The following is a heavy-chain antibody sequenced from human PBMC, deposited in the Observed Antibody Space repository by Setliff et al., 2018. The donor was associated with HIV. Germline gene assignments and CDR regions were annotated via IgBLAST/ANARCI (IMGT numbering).Heavy chain of an antibody. CDR3: ARGLRTSLVFFDS. V-gene: IGHV4-61*08. J-gene: IGHJ4*02. CDR2: LYYSGSI. Sequence: NPSETLSLTCNVSAASVGTGAYYWSWIRQSPGKGLEWLGYLYYSGSIDYNPSLKTRVSISIDMSKNQFSLKMSSVTAADTAVYFCARGLRTSLVFFDSWGQGILVTVSS. D-gene: IGHD2-8*01. CDR1: AASVGTGAYY.